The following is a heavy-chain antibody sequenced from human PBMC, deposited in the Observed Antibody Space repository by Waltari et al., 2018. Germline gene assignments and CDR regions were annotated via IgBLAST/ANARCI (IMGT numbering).Heavy chain of an antibody. CDR2: TYYSVST. D-gene: IGHD6-19*01. Sequence: QVQLQQWGAGLLKPSETLSLTCTVSGGSISSSSYYWGWNRKPPGKGLEWIGSTYYSVSTYYNPSLKSRVTISVDTSKNQFSLKLSSVTAADTAVYYCARRIAVAGHYYYYGMDVWGQGTTVTVSS. CDR3: ARRIAVAGHYYYYGMDV. J-gene: IGHJ6*02. CDR1: GGSISSSSYY. V-gene: IGHV4-39*01.